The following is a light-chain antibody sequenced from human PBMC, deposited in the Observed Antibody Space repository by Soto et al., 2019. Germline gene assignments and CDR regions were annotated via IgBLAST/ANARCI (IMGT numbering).Light chain of an antibody. CDR1: QSISSY. J-gene: IGKJ1*01. V-gene: IGKV3-11*01. Sequence: LLTQSPATLSLSPGERVTLSCRASQSISSYLAWYQQKPGQASRLLIYDASNRATGIPARFSGSGSGTDFTLTISSLEPEDFALYYCHHYETFGQGTKVDIK. CDR2: DAS. CDR3: HHYET.